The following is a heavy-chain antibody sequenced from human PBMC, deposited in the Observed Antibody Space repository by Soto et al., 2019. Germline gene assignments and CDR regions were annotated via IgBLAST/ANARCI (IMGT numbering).Heavy chain of an antibody. V-gene: IGHV3-23*01. J-gene: IGHJ5*02. CDR3: AKAPGSIAVAGPYNWFDP. CDR2: ISGSGGST. D-gene: IGHD6-19*01. CDR1: GFTFSSYA. Sequence: AGGSLRLSCAASGFTFSSYAMSGVRQDPGKGLEWVSAISGSGGSTYYADSVKGRFTISRDNSKNTLYLQMNSLRAEDTAVYYCAKAPGSIAVAGPYNWFDPWGQGTLVTVSS.